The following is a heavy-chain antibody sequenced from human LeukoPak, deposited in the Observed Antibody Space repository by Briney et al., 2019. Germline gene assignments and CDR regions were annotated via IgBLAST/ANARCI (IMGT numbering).Heavy chain of an antibody. V-gene: IGHV3-30*18. CDR3: AKGGSYLDHFDY. D-gene: IGHD1-26*01. CDR1: GFTFSSYG. Sequence: GGSLRLSCAASGFTFSSYGMHWVRQAPGKGLEWVAVISYDGSNKYYADSVRGRFTISSDNSKNTLYLQMNSLRAEDTAVYYCAKGGSYLDHFDYWGQGTLVTVSS. J-gene: IGHJ4*02. CDR2: ISYDGSNK.